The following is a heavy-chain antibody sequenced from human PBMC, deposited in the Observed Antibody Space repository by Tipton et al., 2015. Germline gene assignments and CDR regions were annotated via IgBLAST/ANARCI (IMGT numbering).Heavy chain of an antibody. Sequence: TLSLTCTVSGGSISSYYWSWIRQPPGKGLEWIGYIYYSGSTNSNPSLESRVTISVDTPKNQFSLKLSSVTAADTAVYYCARYSWGYWYFGLWGRSTLVSVSS. CDR1: GGSISSYY. J-gene: IGHJ2*01. V-gene: IGHV4-59*01. CDR2: IYYSGST. D-gene: IGHD1-26*01. CDR3: ARYSWGYWYFGL.